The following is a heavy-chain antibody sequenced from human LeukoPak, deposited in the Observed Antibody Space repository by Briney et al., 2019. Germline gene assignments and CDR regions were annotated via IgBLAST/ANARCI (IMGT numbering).Heavy chain of an antibody. D-gene: IGHD6-13*01. CDR1: GFNFLGYN. CDR2: VTRDGSGT. V-gene: IGHV3-7*01. J-gene: IGHJ4*02. CDR3: VTEYWYRLDY. Sequence: PGGSLRLSCITSGFNFLGYNMAWVRQAPGKGLEWLATVTRDGSGTEYIDSVRGRFTISRDNAKNSVYLQMNSLRAEDTAVYFCVTEYWYRLDYWGQGLLLTVSS.